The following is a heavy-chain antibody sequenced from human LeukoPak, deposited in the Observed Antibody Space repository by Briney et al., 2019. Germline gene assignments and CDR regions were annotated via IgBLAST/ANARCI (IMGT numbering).Heavy chain of an antibody. D-gene: IGHD6-19*01. J-gene: IGHJ3*02. CDR3: AKDLSSGWPSSAFDI. CDR1: GFTFSSYA. Sequence: GGSLRLSCASSGFTFSSYAMSWVRQATGQGLEWVSEISGSGGSTYYADSVKGRFTISRDNSKNTLYLQMNSLTVEDTAVYYCAKDLSSGWPSSAFDIWGQGTMVTVSS. V-gene: IGHV3-23*01. CDR2: ISGSGGST.